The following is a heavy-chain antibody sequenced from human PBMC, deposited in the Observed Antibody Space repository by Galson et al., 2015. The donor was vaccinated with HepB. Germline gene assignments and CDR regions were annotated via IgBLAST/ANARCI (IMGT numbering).Heavy chain of an antibody. V-gene: IGHV3-30*03. CDR1: GFTLSTYG. J-gene: IGHJ4*02. CDR2: ISNDGRNK. CDR3: ARDRAPNYINTWYGDISDY. Sequence: SLRLSCAASGFTLSTYGMHWVRQAPGKGLEWVAVISNDGRNKNYADSVKGRFTISRDNSKNTLYLQMNSLRAEDTAVYYCARDRAPNYINTWYGDISDYWGQGTLVTVSS. D-gene: IGHD6-13*01.